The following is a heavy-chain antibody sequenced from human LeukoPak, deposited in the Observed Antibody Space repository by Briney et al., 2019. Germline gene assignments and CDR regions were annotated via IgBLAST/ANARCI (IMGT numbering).Heavy chain of an antibody. Sequence: GASVKVSCKASGYTFTRYYIHWVRQPPGQGLEWMGWINPQSGGTGFAQKYQARVTMTRDTSIKTAYMELSSLRSGDTAVYFCARDPGYFVDSTVITPYYYMDVWGKGTAVTVSS. D-gene: IGHD2-15*01. CDR3: ARDPGYFVDSTVITPYYYMDV. J-gene: IGHJ6*03. V-gene: IGHV1-2*02. CDR2: INPQSGGT. CDR1: GYTFTRYY.